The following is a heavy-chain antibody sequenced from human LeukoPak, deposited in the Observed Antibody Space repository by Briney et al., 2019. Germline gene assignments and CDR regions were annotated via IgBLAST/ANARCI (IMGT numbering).Heavy chain of an antibody. J-gene: IGHJ4*02. CDR2: ISGSSSYI. V-gene: IGHV3-21*01. Sequence: GGSLRLSCAASGFTFSSYSMNWVRQAPGKGLEWVSSISGSSSYIYYADSVKGRFTISRDNAKNSLYLQMNSLRAEDTAVYYCARTYFYDSSGYAPPGPFGYWGQGTLVTVSS. D-gene: IGHD3-22*01. CDR1: GFTFSSYS. CDR3: ARTYFYDSSGYAPPGPFGY.